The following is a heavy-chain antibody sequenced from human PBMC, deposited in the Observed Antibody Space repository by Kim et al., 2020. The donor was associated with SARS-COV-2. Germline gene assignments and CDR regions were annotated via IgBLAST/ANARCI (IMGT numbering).Heavy chain of an antibody. CDR1: GGSISSSSYY. Sequence: SETLSLTCTVSGGSISSSSYYWGWIRQPPGKGLEWIGSIYYSGSTYYNPSLKSRVTISVDTSKNQFSLKLSSVTAADTAVYYCASIGALDWSHPDWGQGTLVTVSS. J-gene: IGHJ4*02. D-gene: IGHD3-9*01. V-gene: IGHV4-39*01. CDR2: IYYSGST. CDR3: ASIGALDWSHPD.